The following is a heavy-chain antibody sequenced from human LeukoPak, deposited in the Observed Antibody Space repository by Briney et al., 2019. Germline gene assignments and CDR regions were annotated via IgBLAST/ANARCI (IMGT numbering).Heavy chain of an antibody. V-gene: IGHV3-21*01. CDR3: AREDDSSGYYRY. CDR2: ISSSSSYI. D-gene: IGHD3-22*01. J-gene: IGHJ4*02. CDR1: RFTFSNYG. Sequence: GGSLRLSCAASRFTFSNYGMNWVRQAPGKGLEWVSSISSSSSYIYYADSVKGRFTISRDNAKNSLYLHMNSLTAEDTAVYYCAREDDSSGYYRYWGQGTLVTVSS.